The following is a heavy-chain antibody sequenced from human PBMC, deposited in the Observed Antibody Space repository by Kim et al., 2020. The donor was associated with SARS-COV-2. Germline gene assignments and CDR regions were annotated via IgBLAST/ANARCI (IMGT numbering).Heavy chain of an antibody. V-gene: IGHV1-18*04. J-gene: IGHJ6*02. D-gene: IGHD3-3*01. Sequence: ASVKVSCKASGYTFTSYGISWVRQAPGQGLEWMGWISAYNGNTNYAQKLQGRVTMTTDTSTSTAYMELRSLRSDDTAVYYFARDLRSATSPNITIFGVDRFYGMDVWGQWTTVTVSS. CDR3: ARDLRSATSPNITIFGVDRFYGMDV. CDR2: ISAYNGNT. CDR1: GYTFTSYG.